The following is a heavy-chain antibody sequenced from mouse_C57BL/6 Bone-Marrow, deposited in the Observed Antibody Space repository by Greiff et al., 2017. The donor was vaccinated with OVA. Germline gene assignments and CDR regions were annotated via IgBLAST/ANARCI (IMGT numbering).Heavy chain of an antibody. CDR1: GYAFSSSW. Sequence: VQLQQPGAELVKPGASVKISCKASGYAFSSSWMNWVKQRPGKGLEWIGRIYPGDGDTNYNGKFKGKATLTADKSSSTAYMQLSSLTSEDSAVYFCARGNDGYYVAWFAYWGQGTLVTVSA. J-gene: IGHJ3*01. CDR3: ARGNDGYYVAWFAY. CDR2: IYPGDGDT. D-gene: IGHD2-3*01. V-gene: IGHV1-82*01.